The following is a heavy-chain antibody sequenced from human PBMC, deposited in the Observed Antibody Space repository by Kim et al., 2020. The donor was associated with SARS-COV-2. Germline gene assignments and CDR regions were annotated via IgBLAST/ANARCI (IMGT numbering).Heavy chain of an antibody. J-gene: IGHJ6*03. D-gene: IGHD6-19*01. V-gene: IGHV3-49*04. Sequence: GGSLRLSCTASGFTFGDYAMSWVRQAPGKGLEWVGFIRSKAYGGTTEYAASVKGRFTISRDDSKSIAYLQMNSLKTEDTAVYYCTREPRKSIAVAGTLFPTNYYYYYMDVWGKGTTVTVSS. CDR2: IRSKAYGGTT. CDR1: GFTFGDYA. CDR3: TREPRKSIAVAGTLFPTNYYYYYMDV.